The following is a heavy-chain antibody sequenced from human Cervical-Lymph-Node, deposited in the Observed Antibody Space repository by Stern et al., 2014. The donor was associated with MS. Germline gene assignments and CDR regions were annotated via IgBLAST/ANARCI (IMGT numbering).Heavy chain of an antibody. Sequence: DQLVESGAEVKKPGASVKVSCKASGYTFTSYYIHWVRQAPGQGLEWMGMINPSGGSTNYAQKFQGRVTMTRDTSTSTVYMEQSSLRSEDTAVYYCAREVAGHRLGMMDVWGQGTTVTVSS. CDR1: GYTFTSYY. J-gene: IGHJ6*02. CDR3: AREVAGHRLGMMDV. V-gene: IGHV1-46*01. D-gene: IGHD6-19*01. CDR2: INPSGGST.